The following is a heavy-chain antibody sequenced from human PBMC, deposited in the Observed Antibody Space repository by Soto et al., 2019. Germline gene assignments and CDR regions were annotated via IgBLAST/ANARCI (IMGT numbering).Heavy chain of an antibody. CDR3: ARGRSSIL. J-gene: IGHJ4*02. D-gene: IGHD6-6*01. CDR2: SHYSGST. V-gene: IGHV4-59*01. CDR1: GDSISDYY. Sequence: QVQLQESGPGLVRPSGTLSLTCTVSGDSISDYYWNWIRQPPGKGLEWIGYSHYSGSTSYNSSLKSRVTMSVDASKNQFSLKLNSLTAADTAVYYCARGRSSILWGQGTLVTVSS.